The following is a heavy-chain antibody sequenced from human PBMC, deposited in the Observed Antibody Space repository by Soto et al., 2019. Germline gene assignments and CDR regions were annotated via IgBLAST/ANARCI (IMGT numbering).Heavy chain of an antibody. Sequence: PGGSLRLSCAASGFTFSSYGMHWVRQAPGKGLEWVAVISYDGSNKYYADSVKGRFTISRDNSKNTLYLQMNSLRAEDTAVYYCAKDVEVKKSETKITMIVVVIGYGMDVWGQGTTVTVSS. CDR2: ISYDGSNK. J-gene: IGHJ6*02. D-gene: IGHD3-22*01. V-gene: IGHV3-30*18. CDR3: AKDVEVKKSETKITMIVVVIGYGMDV. CDR1: GFTFSSYG.